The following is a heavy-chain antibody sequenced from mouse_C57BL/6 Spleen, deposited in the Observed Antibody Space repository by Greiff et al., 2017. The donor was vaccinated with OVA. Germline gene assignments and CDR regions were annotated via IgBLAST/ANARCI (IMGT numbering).Heavy chain of an antibody. J-gene: IGHJ2*01. D-gene: IGHD1-1*01. V-gene: IGHV1-82*01. CDR3: ARTPHYYGSSYLDY. Sequence: QVQLKESGPELVKPGASVKISCKASGYAFSSSWMNWVKQRPGKGLEWIGRIYPGDGDTNYNGKFKGKATLTADKSSSTAYMQLSSLTSEDSAVCFCARTPHYYGSSYLDYWGQGTTLTVSS. CDR2: IYPGDGDT. CDR1: GYAFSSSW.